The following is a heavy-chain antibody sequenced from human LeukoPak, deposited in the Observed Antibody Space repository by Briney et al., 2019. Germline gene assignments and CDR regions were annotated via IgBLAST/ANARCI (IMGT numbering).Heavy chain of an antibody. CDR2: IYPGDSDT. Sequence: GESLKISCKGSGFSFTSYWIGWVRQMPGKGLEWMGIIYPGDSDTRYSPSFQGQVTISADKSISTAYLQWSSLKASDTAMYYCAREGSYDSSGYYYVSAEYFQHWGQGTLVTVSS. CDR1: GFSFTSYW. V-gene: IGHV5-51*01. J-gene: IGHJ1*01. D-gene: IGHD3-22*01. CDR3: AREGSYDSSGYYYVSAEYFQH.